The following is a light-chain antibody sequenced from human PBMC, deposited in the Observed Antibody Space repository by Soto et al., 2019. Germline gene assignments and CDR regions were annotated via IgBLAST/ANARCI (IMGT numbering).Light chain of an antibody. J-gene: IGLJ3*02. CDR1: SSNIGKNY. CDR3: GTWDSSLSVGGV. Sequence: QSVLTQPPSVSAAPGQKVTISCSGSSSNIGKNYVSWYQHLPRTAPKLLIYDNNKRPSGIPDRFSGSKSGTSATLGITGLQTGDEADYYCGTWDSSLSVGGVFGGGTKVTVL. CDR2: DNN. V-gene: IGLV1-51*01.